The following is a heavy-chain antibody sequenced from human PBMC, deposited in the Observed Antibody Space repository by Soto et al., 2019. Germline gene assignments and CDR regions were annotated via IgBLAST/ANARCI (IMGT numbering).Heavy chain of an antibody. D-gene: IGHD4-17*01. J-gene: IGHJ4*02. CDR1: GGSISSVGYS. CDR2: IYYSGST. CDR3: ASGPIGDYTDGFDY. Sequence: QLQLQESGSGLVKPSQTLSLTCAVPGGSISSVGYSWGWIRQPPGKGLEWVGYIYYSGSTYYNPSLKSRVTLSVVRSKTQFSLKLSSVTAADTAVYYCASGPIGDYTDGFDYWGQGTLVTVSS. V-gene: IGHV4-30-2*01.